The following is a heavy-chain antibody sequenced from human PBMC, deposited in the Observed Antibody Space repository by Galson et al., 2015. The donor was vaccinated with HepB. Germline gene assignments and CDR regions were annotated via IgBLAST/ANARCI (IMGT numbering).Heavy chain of an antibody. CDR2: IYHSGST. V-gene: IGHV4-59*08. Sequence: LSLTCTVSGGPISSYYWSWVRQPPGKGLEWIGHIYHSGSTNYNPSLGSRVTISVDTSNNQFSLSLSSVTAADTAVYYCARRYSSSWYKSGFSRDYYYGMDVWGQGTTVTVSS. D-gene: IGHD6-13*01. CDR3: ARRYSSSWYKSGFSRDYYYGMDV. CDR1: GGPISSYY. J-gene: IGHJ6*02.